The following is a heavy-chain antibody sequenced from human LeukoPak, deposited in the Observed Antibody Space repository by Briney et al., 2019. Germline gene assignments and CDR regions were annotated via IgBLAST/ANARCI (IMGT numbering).Heavy chain of an antibody. V-gene: IGHV3-53*05. Sequence: GGSLRLSCAASGFTVSSNYMSWVRQAPGKGLEWVSVIYSGGSTYYADSVKGRFTISRDNSKNTLYLQMNSLRSEDTAVYYCASRTYTYDSSGYYRRNYYFDYWGQGTLVTVSS. D-gene: IGHD3-22*01. CDR3: ASRTYTYDSSGYYRRNYYFDY. J-gene: IGHJ4*02. CDR1: GFTVSSNY. CDR2: IYSGGST.